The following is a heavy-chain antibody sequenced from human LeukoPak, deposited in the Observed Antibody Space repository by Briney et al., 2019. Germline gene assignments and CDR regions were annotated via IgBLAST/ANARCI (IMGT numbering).Heavy chain of an antibody. CDR2: IYYSGST. Sequence: SETLSLTSAVYGVSFRGFYWSWIGQPPGQGLEWCGYIYYSGSTNYNPSLKSRVTISVDTSKNQFSLKLSSVTAADTAVYYCARGRSSMVRGYYYFYMDVWGKGTTVTISS. D-gene: IGHD3-10*01. J-gene: IGHJ6*03. V-gene: IGHV4-59*01. CDR1: GVSFRGFY. CDR3: ARGRSSMVRGYYYFYMDV.